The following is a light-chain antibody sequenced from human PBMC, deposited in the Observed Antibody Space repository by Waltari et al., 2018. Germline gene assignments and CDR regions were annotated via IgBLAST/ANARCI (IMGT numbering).Light chain of an antibody. J-gene: IGKJ1*01. Sequence: EIVLTQSPGSLSSSPGERVTLSCRASQSVSRALAWYQQKPGQAPRLLIFGASNRATGIPDRFSGSGSETDFSLTISRLEPEDFAAYYCQHYERLPATFGRGTKVEIK. V-gene: IGKV3-20*01. CDR3: QHYERLPAT. CDR1: QSVSRA. CDR2: GAS.